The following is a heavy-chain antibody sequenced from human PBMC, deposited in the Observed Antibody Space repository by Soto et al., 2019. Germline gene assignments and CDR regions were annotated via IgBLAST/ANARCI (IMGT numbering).Heavy chain of an antibody. CDR3: ARGRGGYGLFDS. Sequence: SETLSLTCTVSGGSISNAAYSWSWIRQPPGKGLEWIGYIYPSGMPFYNPSLRSRVTISIDRSNDQFSLNLKSVTAADTAVYYCARGRGGYGLFDSWGQGTLVTVSS. V-gene: IGHV4-30-2*01. CDR1: GGSISNAAYS. CDR2: IYPSGMP. J-gene: IGHJ4*02. D-gene: IGHD5-18*01.